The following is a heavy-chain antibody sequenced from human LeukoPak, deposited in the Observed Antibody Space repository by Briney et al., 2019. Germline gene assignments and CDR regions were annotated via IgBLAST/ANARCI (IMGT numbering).Heavy chain of an antibody. Sequence: SQTLSLTCTVSGGTISSGGYYWSWIRQHPGKGLEWIGYIYYSGSTYYNPSLKSRVTISVDTSKNQFSLKLSSVTAADTAVYYCARSDYYGSGSLNWFDPWGQGTLVTVSS. CDR2: IYYSGST. CDR1: GGTISSGGYY. D-gene: IGHD3-10*01. CDR3: ARSDYYGSGSLNWFDP. J-gene: IGHJ5*02. V-gene: IGHV4-31*03.